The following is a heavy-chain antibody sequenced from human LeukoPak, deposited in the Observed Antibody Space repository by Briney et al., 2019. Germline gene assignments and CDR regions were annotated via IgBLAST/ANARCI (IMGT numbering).Heavy chain of an antibody. Sequence: GGSLRLSCAASGFTFSDYYMSWIRQAPGKGLEWISYISSSGRTIYYADSVKGRFTISRDNAKKSLYLQMNSLRAEDTAVYYCARGAATGGYFDYWGQGTLVTVSS. D-gene: IGHD1-14*01. J-gene: IGHJ4*02. V-gene: IGHV3-11*01. CDR3: ARGAATGGYFDY. CDR2: ISSSGRTI. CDR1: GFTFSDYY.